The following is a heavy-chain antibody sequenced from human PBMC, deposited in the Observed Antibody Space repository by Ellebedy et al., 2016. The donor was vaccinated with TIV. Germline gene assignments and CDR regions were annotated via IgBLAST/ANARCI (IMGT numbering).Heavy chain of an antibody. CDR1: GFTFSSLA. Sequence: GGSLRLSCAASGFTFSSLAMTWVRQAPGKGLAWVSGITSSGDDTSYAGSVKGRFTISRDNSRNTLYLQMNSLTAEDTAVYYCARAMFHGDFDHDYWGRGTLVTVSP. V-gene: IGHV3-23*01. D-gene: IGHD4-17*01. CDR3: ARAMFHGDFDHDY. CDR2: ITSSGDDT. J-gene: IGHJ4*02.